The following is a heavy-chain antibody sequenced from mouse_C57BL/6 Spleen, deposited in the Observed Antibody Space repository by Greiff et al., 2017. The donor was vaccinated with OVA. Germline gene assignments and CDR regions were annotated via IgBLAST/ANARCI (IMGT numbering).Heavy chain of an antibody. CDR2: IRNKANGYTT. V-gene: IGHV7-3*01. J-gene: IGHJ2*01. CDR3: ARYTSICDGNDEYYFDY. D-gene: IGHD2-2*01. Sequence: EVKLVESGGGLVQPGGSLSLSCAASGFTFTDYYMSWVRQPPGKALEWLGFIRNKANGYTTEYSASVKGRFTISRDNSQSILYIQMNALRAEDSATYYCARYTSICDGNDEYYFDYWGQGTTLTVSS. CDR1: GFTFTDYY.